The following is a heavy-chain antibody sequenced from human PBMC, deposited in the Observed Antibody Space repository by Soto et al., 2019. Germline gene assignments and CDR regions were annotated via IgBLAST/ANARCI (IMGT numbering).Heavy chain of an antibody. CDR1: GGSITRGGYY. V-gene: IGHV4-31*03. Sequence: QVQLQESGPGLVKPSETLSLTCTVSGGSITRGGYYWSWIRQHPGKGLEWIGYIYNSGTTYYNPSLXRXXTISVDTSKNQFSLKLTSVTAADTAVYYCASDPAPWGQGTLVTVSS. CDR3: ASDPAP. J-gene: IGHJ5*02. CDR2: IYNSGTT.